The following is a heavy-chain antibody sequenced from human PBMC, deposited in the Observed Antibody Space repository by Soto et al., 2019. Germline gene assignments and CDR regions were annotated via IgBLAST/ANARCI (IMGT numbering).Heavy chain of an antibody. V-gene: IGHV3-23*01. CDR2: VTANGGST. CDR3: ASLGVGDWANYYYYYGMDV. Sequence: EVQLLESGGGFVQPGGSLRLSCAATGFTFSVYAMTWVRQAPGKGLEWVSAVTANGGSTYSADSVKGRFTISRDNSKNARVLQTNSLRAEDTAVYYCASLGVGDWANYYYYYGMDVCGQGTTVTVSS. CDR1: GFTFSVYA. J-gene: IGHJ6*02. D-gene: IGHD2-21*02.